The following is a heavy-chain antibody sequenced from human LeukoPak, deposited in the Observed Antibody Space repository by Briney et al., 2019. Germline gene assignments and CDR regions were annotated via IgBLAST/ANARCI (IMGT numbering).Heavy chain of an antibody. CDR3: ASGYDLDY. J-gene: IGHJ4*02. D-gene: IGHD5-12*01. CDR1: GFTVSSNY. CDR2: IYTSGST. V-gene: IGHV4-4*08. Sequence: PGGSLRLSCAASGFTVSSNYMSWVRQAPGKGLEWIGRIYTSGSTNYNPSLKSRVTISVDTSKNQFSLKLSSVTAADTAVYYYASGYDLDYWGQGTLVTVSS.